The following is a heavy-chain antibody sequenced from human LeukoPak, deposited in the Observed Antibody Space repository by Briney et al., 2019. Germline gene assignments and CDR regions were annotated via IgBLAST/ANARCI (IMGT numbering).Heavy chain of an antibody. J-gene: IGHJ3*02. Sequence: SLRLSCAASGFTFDDYAMHWVRQAPGKGLEWASGISWNSGTIAYADSVKGRFTISRDNAKNSLYLQMNSLRAEDMALYYCAKASTRSFTSGYYGDAFDIWGQGTMVSVSS. CDR3: AKASTRSFTSGYYGDAFDI. V-gene: IGHV3-9*03. CDR1: GFTFDDYA. CDR2: ISWNSGTI. D-gene: IGHD3-22*01.